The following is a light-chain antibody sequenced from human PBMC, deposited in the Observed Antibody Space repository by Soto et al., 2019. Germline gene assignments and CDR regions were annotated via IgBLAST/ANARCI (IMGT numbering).Light chain of an antibody. Sequence: QSVLTQPPSVSAAPGQTVTMSCSGGSSNIGNSYVSWYQHLPGTAPKLLIYETEKRHSDIPDPFSASKSGTSATLGISGLQTGDEADYYCGTWDSSVSVWVLGGGTKLTVL. CDR1: SSNIGNSY. V-gene: IGLV1-51*02. CDR2: ETE. J-gene: IGLJ3*02. CDR3: GTWDSSVSVWV.